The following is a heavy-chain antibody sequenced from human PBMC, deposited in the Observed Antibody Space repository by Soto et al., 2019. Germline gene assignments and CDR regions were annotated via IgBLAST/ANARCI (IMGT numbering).Heavy chain of an antibody. CDR1: GYTFTSYG. V-gene: IGHV1-18*01. CDR3: ARDGYCSGGSCRTHAFDI. J-gene: IGHJ3*02. Sequence: GASVKVSCKASGYTFTSYGISWVRQAPGQGLEWMGWISAYNGNTNYAQKLQGRVTMTTDTSTSTAYMELRSLRSDDTAVYYCARDGYCSGGSCRTHAFDIWGQGTMVTVSS. D-gene: IGHD2-15*01. CDR2: ISAYNGNT.